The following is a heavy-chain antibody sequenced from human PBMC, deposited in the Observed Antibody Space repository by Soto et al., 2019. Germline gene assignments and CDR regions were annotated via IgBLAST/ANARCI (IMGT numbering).Heavy chain of an antibody. CDR2: IINSGGST. V-gene: IGHV3-23*01. CDR1: GFPFSSYA. D-gene: IGHD6-13*01. CDR3: ATGQQLGY. Sequence: GGSLRLSCAASGFPFSSYAMGWVRQAPGKGLEWVSKIINSGGSTYYADSVKGRFTISRDNSKNTLYLQMNSLRAEDTAVYYCATGQQLGYWGQGTLVTVSS. J-gene: IGHJ4*02.